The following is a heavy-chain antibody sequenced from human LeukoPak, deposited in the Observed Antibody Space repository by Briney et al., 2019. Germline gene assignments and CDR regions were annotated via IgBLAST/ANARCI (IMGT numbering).Heavy chain of an antibody. J-gene: IGHJ6*03. CDR3: ARVANWNYGYYYFYMDV. CDR2: ISASSSYI. V-gene: IGHV3-21*01. Sequence: GGSLRLSCAASGFTFSSYEMNWGGRAPGKGVEWGSFISASSSYIYSADSAKSPFSISRDNANTSLYLQINSLRAEDTAVSYCARVANWNYGYYYFYMDVWGKGTTVTVSS. D-gene: IGHD1-7*01. CDR1: GFTFSSYE.